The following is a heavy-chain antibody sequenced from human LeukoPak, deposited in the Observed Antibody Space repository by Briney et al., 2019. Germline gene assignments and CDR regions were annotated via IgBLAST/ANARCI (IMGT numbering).Heavy chain of an antibody. CDR1: GGSISSYY. Sequence: SETLSLTCTVSGGSISSYYWSWIRQTPGKGLEWIGYIYYSGRTYYNPSLKSRVTISVDTSKNQFSLKLSSVTAADTAVYYCARLQVFYYMDVWGKGTTVTISS. J-gene: IGHJ6*03. CDR2: IYYSGRT. V-gene: IGHV4-59*08. CDR3: ARLQVFYYMDV.